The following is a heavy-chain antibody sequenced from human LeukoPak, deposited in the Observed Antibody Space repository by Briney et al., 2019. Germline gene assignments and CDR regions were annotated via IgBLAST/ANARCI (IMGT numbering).Heavy chain of an antibody. V-gene: IGHV4-34*01. Sequence: PSETLSHTCAVYGVSFSGYYWSWIRQPPGKGLEWIGEINHSGSTNYNPSLKSRVTISVDTSKNQFSLKLSSVTAADTAVYYCASSLYYYGPHSTHNWSEGTLVTVSS. CDR2: INHSGST. J-gene: IGHJ4*02. CDR3: ASSLYYYGPHSTHN. D-gene: IGHD3-10*01. CDR1: GVSFSGYY.